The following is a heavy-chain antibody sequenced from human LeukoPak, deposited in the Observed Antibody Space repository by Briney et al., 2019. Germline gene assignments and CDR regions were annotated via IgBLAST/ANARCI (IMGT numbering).Heavy chain of an antibody. J-gene: IGHJ6*03. CDR1: GYSFTSYW. Sequence: GESLKISRKASGYSFTSYWIGWVRQMPGKGLEWMGFIYPGDSNTRYSPSFQGQVTISADKSIRTAYLQWSSLKASDTAVYYCARHYNYYMDVWAKGTTVTVSS. CDR3: ARHYNYYMDV. V-gene: IGHV5-51*01. CDR2: IYPGDSNT.